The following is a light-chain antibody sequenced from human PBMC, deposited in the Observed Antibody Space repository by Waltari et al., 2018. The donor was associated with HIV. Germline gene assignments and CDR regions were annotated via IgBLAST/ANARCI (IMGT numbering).Light chain of an antibody. CDR3: QQYETCCT. Sequence: DLRLTLSPSILSAAIGDEVTIPCRASQNVNSWLAWYQQKPVKGTKLLIHTASSSVKGVPSRFSGSGSGTVFTLTRNGLQADDFATYYCQQYETCCTFGQGTKL. CDR1: QNVNSW. J-gene: IGKJ2*02. V-gene: IGKV1-5*03. CDR2: TAS.